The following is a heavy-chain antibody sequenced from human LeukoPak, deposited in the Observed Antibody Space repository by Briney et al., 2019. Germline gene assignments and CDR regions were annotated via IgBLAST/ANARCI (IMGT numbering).Heavy chain of an antibody. Sequence: GRSLRLSCAASGFTFSSYGVHWVRQAPGKGLEWVAVISYDGSNKYYADSVKGRFTISRDNSKNTLYLRMNSLRAEDTAVYYCAKDFITGTTRFGYWGQGTLVTVSS. J-gene: IGHJ4*02. CDR1: GFTFSSYG. CDR3: AKDFITGTTRFGY. CDR2: ISYDGSNK. D-gene: IGHD1-7*01. V-gene: IGHV3-30*18.